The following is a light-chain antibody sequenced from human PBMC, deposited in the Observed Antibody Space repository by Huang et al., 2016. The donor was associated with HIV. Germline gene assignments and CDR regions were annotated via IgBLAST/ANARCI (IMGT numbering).Light chain of an antibody. CDR3: QQYGTSLPVT. CDR2: GAS. Sequence: EIVLTQSPGTLSLSPGERATLSCRASQSISSSYLAWYQQKTGQAPRLLIYGASSRATGSPDRFSGSGFGTDFTLTISRLEPEDFALYYCQQYGTSLPVTFGGGTKVEIK. V-gene: IGKV3-20*01. J-gene: IGKJ4*01. CDR1: QSISSSY.